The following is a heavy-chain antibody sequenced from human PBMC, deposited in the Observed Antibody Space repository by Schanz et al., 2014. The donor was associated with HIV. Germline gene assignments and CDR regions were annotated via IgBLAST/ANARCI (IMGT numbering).Heavy chain of an antibody. Sequence: EVQLVESGGGLVQPGGSLRLSCAASGFTFSRYWMSWVRQAPGKGLEWVSAISGSSITYSADSVKGRFTISRDNSKNTLYPQMNSLRAEDTAVYYWASLVGATGLELDYWGQGTLVTVSS. V-gene: IGHV3-23*04. J-gene: IGHJ4*02. CDR1: GFTFSRYW. D-gene: IGHD1-26*01. CDR3: ASLVGATGLELDY. CDR2: ISGSSIT.